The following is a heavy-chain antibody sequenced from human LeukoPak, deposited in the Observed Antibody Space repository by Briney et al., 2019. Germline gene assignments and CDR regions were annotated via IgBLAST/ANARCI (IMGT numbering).Heavy chain of an antibody. J-gene: IGHJ4*02. CDR1: GVTLCVYT. CDR3: SKAGIGADGAGFLCEY. D-gene: IGHD4-17*01. Sequence: VGTLRLSPAASGVTLCVYTMSAVSEAPGEGLESGSTVSFYVGEQNPTDPVRGGFTVSRDSSRNTVSLNMSSLRVQNTRIYYFSKAGIGADGAGFLCEYWGQGTLVTVSS. CDR2: VSFYVGEQ. V-gene: IGHV3-23*01.